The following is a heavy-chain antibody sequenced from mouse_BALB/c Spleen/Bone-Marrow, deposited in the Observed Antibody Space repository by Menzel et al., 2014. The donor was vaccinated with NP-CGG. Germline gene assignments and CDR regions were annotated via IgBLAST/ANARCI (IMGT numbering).Heavy chain of an antibody. V-gene: IGHV5-17*02. CDR3: TRKGALITHYYAMDY. CDR1: GFTFSSFG. CDR2: ISSGSSTI. J-gene: IGHJ4*01. D-gene: IGHD2-4*01. Sequence: DVKLVESGGGLVQPGGSRKLSCAASGFTFSSFGMHWVRQAPEKRLEWVAYISSGSSTIYYADTVKGRFTISRDNPKNTLFLQMTSLRSEDTAMYYCTRKGALITHYYAMDYWGQGTSVTVSS.